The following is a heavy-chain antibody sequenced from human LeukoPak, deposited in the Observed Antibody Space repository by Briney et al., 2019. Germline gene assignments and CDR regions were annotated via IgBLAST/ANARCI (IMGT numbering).Heavy chain of an antibody. J-gene: IGHJ4*02. CDR2: IYSGGST. Sequence: GGSLRLSCAASGFTVSSNYMSWVRQAPGKGLEWVSVIYSGGSTYYADSVKGRFTISRDNAKNTLYLQMNSLRAEDTAVYYCARAKVGPQQFDYWGQGTLVTVSS. V-gene: IGHV3-53*01. CDR1: GFTVSSNY. CDR3: ARAKVGPQQFDY. D-gene: IGHD1-26*01.